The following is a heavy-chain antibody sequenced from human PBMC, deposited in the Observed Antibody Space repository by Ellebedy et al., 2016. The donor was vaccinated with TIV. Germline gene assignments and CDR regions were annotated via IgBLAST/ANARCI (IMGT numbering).Heavy chain of an antibody. J-gene: IGHJ4*02. Sequence: SETLSLTXSVSGAPASGGDHYWSWVRQTPGKGLEWLGYIDFRGSTKYSPSLKSRVTITVDTSKNQVSLRLNSVTAADTAVYYCARIPDAIVGRYYFDYWGQGILVTVSS. CDR2: IDFRGST. CDR3: ARIPDAIVGRYYFDY. D-gene: IGHD3-22*01. CDR1: GAPASGGDHY. V-gene: IGHV4-61*08.